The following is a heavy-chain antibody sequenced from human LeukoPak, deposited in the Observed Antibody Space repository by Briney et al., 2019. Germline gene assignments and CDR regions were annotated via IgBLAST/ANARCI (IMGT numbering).Heavy chain of an antibody. D-gene: IGHD3-10*01. CDR2: IYYSGNT. CDR3: ARTNYYGSGFDP. Sequence: SETLSLTCTVSGVSISSSNSYWGWIRQPPGKGLEWIGSIYYSGNTYYNASLKSQVSISIDTSKNQFSLRLTSVTAADTAVYYCARTNYYGSGFDPWGQGTLVTVSS. J-gene: IGHJ5*02. CDR1: GVSISSSNSY. V-gene: IGHV4-39*01.